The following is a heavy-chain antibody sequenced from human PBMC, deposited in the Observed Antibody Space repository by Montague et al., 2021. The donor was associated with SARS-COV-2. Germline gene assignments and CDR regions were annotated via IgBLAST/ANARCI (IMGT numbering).Heavy chain of an antibody. D-gene: IGHD2-15*01. J-gene: IGHJ6*02. CDR2: VYNSGRS. CDR1: GDSISTSY. V-gene: IGHV4-59*01. Sequence: SETLSLTCTVSGDSISTSYWPWIRQPPGTGLEWMWNVYNSGRSSNNSSPTLQVTISVATSTNQDSLNLRSVTAADTAASFCVSADRRDPVTPHLYYYKGLDLWGQGTTVTVSS. CDR3: VSADRRDPVTPHLYYYKGLDL.